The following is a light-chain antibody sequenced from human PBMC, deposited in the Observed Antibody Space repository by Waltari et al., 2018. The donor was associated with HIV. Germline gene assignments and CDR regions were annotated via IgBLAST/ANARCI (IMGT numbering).Light chain of an antibody. J-gene: IGLJ3*02. CDR3: SSYTSSSTRV. CDR1: TSDVGGSNY. V-gene: IGLV2-14*01. CDR2: EVS. Sequence: SALTQPASVSGSPGTSITISCTGTTSDVGGSNYVTRYQQHPGNAPKLMIYEVSNRRAGVSKHFSGSKSCNTASLTISGLQAEDEADYCCSSYTSSSTRVFGGGTNLTVL.